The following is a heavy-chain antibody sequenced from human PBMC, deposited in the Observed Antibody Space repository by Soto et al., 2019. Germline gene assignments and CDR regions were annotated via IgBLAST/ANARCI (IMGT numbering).Heavy chain of an antibody. J-gene: IGHJ3*02. V-gene: IGHV3-33*01. Sequence: QVQQVESGGGVVQPGRSLRLSCAASGFTFSSYGMHWVRQAPGKGLEWVAVIWYDGSNKYYADSVKGRFTISRDNSKNTLYFQLTSLSAEDSSVYYCARSYASDIWGQGTMVTVSP. CDR1: GFTFSSYG. CDR2: IWYDGSNK. CDR3: ARSYASDI.